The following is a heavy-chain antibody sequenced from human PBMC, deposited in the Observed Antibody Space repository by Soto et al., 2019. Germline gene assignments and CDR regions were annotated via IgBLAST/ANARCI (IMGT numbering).Heavy chain of an antibody. D-gene: IGHD6-6*01. CDR3: ARVRVAARRPNYYYYYGMDV. V-gene: IGHV1-3*01. Sequence: GASVTGSCKGSGYTFTSDAVHWVRQAHGQRLEWMGWINAGNGNTKYSQKFQGRVTITRDTSASTAYMELSRLRSEDTAVYYCARVRVAARRPNYYYYYGMDVWGQGTTVTVSS. CDR2: INAGNGNT. J-gene: IGHJ6*02. CDR1: GYTFTSDA.